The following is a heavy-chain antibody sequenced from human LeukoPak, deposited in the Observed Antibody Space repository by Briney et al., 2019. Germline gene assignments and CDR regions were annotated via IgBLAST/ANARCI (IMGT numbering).Heavy chain of an antibody. J-gene: IGHJ4*02. V-gene: IGHV3-48*04. D-gene: IGHD1-26*01. CDR1: GFTFGPYT. CDR3: ASGMRVGPNI. CDR2: ISSSSDTI. Sequence: GGSLRLSCAASGFTFGPYTMNWVRQAPGKGLEWVSYISSSSDTIYYADSVKGRFTISRDNARNSLYLQMNSLRVEDTAVYYCASGMRVGPNIWGQGTLVTVSS.